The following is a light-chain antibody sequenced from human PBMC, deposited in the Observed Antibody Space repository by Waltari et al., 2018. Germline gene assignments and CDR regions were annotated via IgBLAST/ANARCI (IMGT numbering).Light chain of an antibody. CDR1: SRDVGGYNY. V-gene: IGLV2-14*03. J-gene: IGLJ2*01. CDR2: DVS. CDR3: SSYTSSSTLVV. Sequence: QSALTQPASVSGSPGQSITISCTGTSRDVGGYNYVSWYQQHPGKAPKRMIYDVSNRPSGVSNRFSGSKSGNTASLTISGLQAEDEADYYCSSYTSSSTLVVFGGGTKLTVL.